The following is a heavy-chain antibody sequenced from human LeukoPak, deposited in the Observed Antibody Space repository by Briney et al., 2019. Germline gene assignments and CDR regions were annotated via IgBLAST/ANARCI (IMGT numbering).Heavy chain of an antibody. CDR2: ISAYNGNT. Sequence: ASVKVSCKASGYTFTSYGISWVRQAPGQGLEWMGWISAYNGNTNYAQKLQGRVTMTTDTSTSTAYMELRSLRSDDTAVYYCARGASSGIAAVPDYYYYYYMDVWGKGTTVTVSS. J-gene: IGHJ6*03. V-gene: IGHV1-18*01. CDR1: GYTFTSYG. CDR3: ARGASSGIAAVPDYYYYYYMDV. D-gene: IGHD3-10*01.